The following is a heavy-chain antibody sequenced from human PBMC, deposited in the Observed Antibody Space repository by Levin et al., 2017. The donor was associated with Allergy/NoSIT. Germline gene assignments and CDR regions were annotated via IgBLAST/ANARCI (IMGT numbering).Heavy chain of an antibody. V-gene: IGHV4-34*01. CDR2: INHSGST. CDR3: ARTIAAAGKAHDAFDI. Sequence: SETLSLTCAVYGGSFSGYYWSWIRQPPGKGLEWIGEINHSGSTNYNPSLKSRVTISVDTSKNQFSLKLSSVTAADTAVYYCARTIAAAGKAHDAFDIWGQGTMVTVSS. J-gene: IGHJ3*02. D-gene: IGHD6-13*01. CDR1: GGSFSGYY.